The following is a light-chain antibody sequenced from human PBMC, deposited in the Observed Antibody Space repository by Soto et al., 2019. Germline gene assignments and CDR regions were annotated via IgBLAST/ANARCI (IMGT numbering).Light chain of an antibody. V-gene: IGKV3-15*01. CDR2: GAS. J-gene: IGKJ1*01. CDR3: HEYNTWPWT. Sequence: EIVMTQSPATLSVSPGERATLSCRASQSVSSNLAWYQQKPGQAPRLLIYGASTRATAIPARFSGSGSGTEFTLTISSLQSEDFAVYYCHEYNTWPWTFGQGTKVDIK. CDR1: QSVSSN.